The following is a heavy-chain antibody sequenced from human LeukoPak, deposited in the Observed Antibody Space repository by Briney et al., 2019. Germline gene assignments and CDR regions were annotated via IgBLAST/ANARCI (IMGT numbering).Heavy chain of an antibody. V-gene: IGHV4-39*07. CDR3: ARDRRLASYDC. CDR2: IYQSGST. J-gene: IGHJ4*02. Sequence: SETLSLTCNVSGGSISSSTDCWGWIRQPPGKVLEWIGCIYQSGSTYYNPSLKSRVTISVDTSKNQFSLRLSSVTAADTAVYYCARDRRLASYDCWGQGTLVTVSS. D-gene: IGHD3-22*01. CDR1: GGSISSSTDC.